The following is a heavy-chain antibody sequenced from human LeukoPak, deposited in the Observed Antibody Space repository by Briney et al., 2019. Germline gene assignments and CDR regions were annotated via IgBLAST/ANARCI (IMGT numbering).Heavy chain of an antibody. CDR1: GYTFTSYY. CDR3: ARGEDGTGDYRPTYFDS. CDR2: INPNSGGT. D-gene: IGHD4-17*01. V-gene: IGHV1-2*02. J-gene: IGHJ4*02. Sequence: GASVKVSCKASGYTFTSYYMHWVRQATGQGLEWMGWINPNSGGTNYAQKFQGRVTMTRDTSNSTAYMELSRLRSDDTAVYYCARGEDGTGDYRPTYFDSWGQGTLVTVSS.